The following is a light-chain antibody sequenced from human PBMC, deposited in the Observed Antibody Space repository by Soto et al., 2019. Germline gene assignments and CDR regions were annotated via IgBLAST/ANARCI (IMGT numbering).Light chain of an antibody. CDR2: EVN. V-gene: IGLV2-23*02. J-gene: IGLJ1*01. CDR1: SSNVGSYKL. Sequence: QSALTQPASVSVSPVQSITISCTGTSSNVGSYKLVSWYQQHPGKAPKLIIFEVNKRPSGVSNRFSGAKSGNTASLTISGLKVEDEAHYYCCSSGGSPTYVFGTGTKVTV. CDR3: CSSGGSPTYV.